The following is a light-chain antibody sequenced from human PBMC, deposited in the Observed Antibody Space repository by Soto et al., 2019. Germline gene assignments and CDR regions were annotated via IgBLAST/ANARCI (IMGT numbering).Light chain of an antibody. CDR3: QHYNSYSEA. CDR1: QSISSW. CDR2: KAS. V-gene: IGKV1-5*03. J-gene: IGKJ1*01. Sequence: DIQITQATSIQSDSFGDRVTNTGRASQSISSWLAWYQQKPGKAPKLLIYKASTLKSGVPSRFSGSGSGTEFTLTISSLQPDDFATYYCQHYNSYSEAFGQGTKVDI.